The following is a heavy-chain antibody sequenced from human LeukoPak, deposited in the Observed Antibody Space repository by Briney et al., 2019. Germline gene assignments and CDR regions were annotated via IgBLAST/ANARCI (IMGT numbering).Heavy chain of an antibody. J-gene: IGHJ4*02. CDR1: GFTFNTYA. Sequence: GGSLRLSCTASGFTFNTYAMSWVRQAPGKGLEWVSTITTGGVSDYADSVKGRFTISRDNSRNTLYVQMNSLRAEDTAVYYCAKASRRLCSSSSCYTLDSWGQGTLVTVSS. CDR3: AKASRRLCSSSSCYTLDS. D-gene: IGHD2-2*02. CDR2: ITTGGVS. V-gene: IGHV3-23*01.